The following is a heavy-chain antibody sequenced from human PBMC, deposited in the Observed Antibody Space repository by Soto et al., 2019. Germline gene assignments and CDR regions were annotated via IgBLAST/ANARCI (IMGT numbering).Heavy chain of an antibody. Sequence: HPGGSLRLSCAAFGFTFCSYGMHWVRQAPGLGLVWVAVISYDGSNNYYADFVKGRFTTPRDNSKNTLYLQMNSLRAEDTAVYYCAKEASIAVAGTGYFDYWGQGTLVTV. CDR2: ISYDGSNN. D-gene: IGHD6-19*01. CDR1: GFTFCSYG. CDR3: AKEASIAVAGTGYFDY. J-gene: IGHJ4*02. V-gene: IGHV3-30*18.